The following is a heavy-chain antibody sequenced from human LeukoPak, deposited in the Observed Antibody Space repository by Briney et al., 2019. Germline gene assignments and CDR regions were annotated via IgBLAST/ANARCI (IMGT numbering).Heavy chain of an antibody. J-gene: IGHJ5*02. CDR1: GFTFSTYS. D-gene: IGHD5-18*01. CDR3: ARDTPGYSYGRGWFDP. V-gene: IGHV3-48*04. CDR2: ISSSSTPI. Sequence: GGSLRLSCAASGFTFSTYSMNWVRQAPGKGLEWISYISSSSTPIYYADSVKGRFTISRDNAKNSLYLQMNSLRAEDTAVYYCARDTPGYSYGRGWFDPWGQGTLVTVSS.